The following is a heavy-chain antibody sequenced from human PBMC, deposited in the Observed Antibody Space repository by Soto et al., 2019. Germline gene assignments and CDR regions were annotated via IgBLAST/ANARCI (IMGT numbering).Heavy chain of an antibody. J-gene: IGHJ4*02. V-gene: IGHV4-59*01. CDR2: VYFRGTT. D-gene: IGHD3-22*01. CDR3: ARMNYYDTSGYPFDY. Sequence: SETLSLTCTVSGGSLISYYWTWIRQPPGKGLEWIGYVYFRGTTNYNPSLKSRVTMSADTSKNQFSLKLNSVTAADTAVYYCARMNYYDTSGYPFDYWGQGTQVTVSS. CDR1: GGSLISYY.